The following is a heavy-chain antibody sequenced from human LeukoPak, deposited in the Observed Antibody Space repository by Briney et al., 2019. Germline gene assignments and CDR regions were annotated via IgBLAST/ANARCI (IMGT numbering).Heavy chain of an antibody. CDR1: GFTFSSFG. V-gene: IGHV3-30*18. Sequence: PGGSLRLSCAGSGFTFSSFGMHWVRQAPGKGLEWVAVISHDGSYEYYADSMKGRFTISRDTSKNTPYLQMNSLRAEDTAVYYCAKDGLWFGDLTYFDYWGQGVLVTVSS. CDR3: AKDGLWFGDLTYFDY. D-gene: IGHD3-10*01. J-gene: IGHJ4*02. CDR2: ISHDGSYE.